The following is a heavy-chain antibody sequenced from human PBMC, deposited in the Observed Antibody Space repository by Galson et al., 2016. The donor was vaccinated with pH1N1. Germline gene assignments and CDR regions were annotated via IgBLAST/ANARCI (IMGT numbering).Heavy chain of an antibody. CDR1: GFTFNNYA. V-gene: IGHV3-23*01. Sequence: SLRLSCAASGFTFNNYAMSWVRQAPGKGLEWVSIITSRGRTYYADSVKGRFTISRDNSKNTLHLQMSSLRAEDTALYYCARTSEDFADVDLRVFYYYGMDVWGQGTTVTVSS. D-gene: IGHD1-7*01. CDR2: ITSRGRT. CDR3: ARTSEDFADVDLRVFYYYGMDV. J-gene: IGHJ6*02.